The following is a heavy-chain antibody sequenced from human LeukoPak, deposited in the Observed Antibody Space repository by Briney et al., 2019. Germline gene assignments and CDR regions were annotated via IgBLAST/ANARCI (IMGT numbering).Heavy chain of an antibody. V-gene: IGHV4-39*01. CDR3: ARASRGFHSYYYYMDV. J-gene: IGHJ6*03. CDR2: IYYSGST. CDR1: GGSISSSSYY. D-gene: IGHD3-22*01. Sequence: PSETLSLTCTVSGGSISSSSYYWGWIRQPPGKGLEWIGSIYYSGSTYYNPSLKSRVTISVDTSKNQFSLKLSSVTAADTAVYYCARASRGFHSYYYYMDVWGKGTTVTVSS.